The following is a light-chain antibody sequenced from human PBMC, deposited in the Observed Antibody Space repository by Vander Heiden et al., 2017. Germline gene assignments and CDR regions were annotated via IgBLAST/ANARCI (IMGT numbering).Light chain of an antibody. Sequence: AIRMTQSPSSLSASTGDRVTITCRASQGISSYLAWYQQKPGKAPKLLIYAASTLQSGVPPRFSGSGSGTDFTLTISCLQSEDFANYSCQQYYSYPLTFGGGTKVEIK. J-gene: IGKJ4*01. V-gene: IGKV1-8*01. CDR2: AAS. CDR3: QQYYSYPLT. CDR1: QGISSY.